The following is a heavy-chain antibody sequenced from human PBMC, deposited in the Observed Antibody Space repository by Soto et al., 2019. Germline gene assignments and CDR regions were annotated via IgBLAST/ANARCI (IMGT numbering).Heavy chain of an antibody. J-gene: IGHJ4*02. D-gene: IGHD5-12*01. CDR3: ARAYGGYADY. Sequence: LSLTCTVSGGSISSYYWSWIRQPPGKGLEWIGYIYYSGSTNYNPSLKSRVTISVDTSKNQFSLKLSSVTAADTAVYYCARAYGGYADYWGQGTLVTVSS. CDR2: IYYSGST. V-gene: IGHV4-59*01. CDR1: GGSISSYY.